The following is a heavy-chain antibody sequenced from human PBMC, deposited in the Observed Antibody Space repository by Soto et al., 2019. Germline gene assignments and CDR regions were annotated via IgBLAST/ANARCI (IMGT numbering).Heavy chain of an antibody. CDR1: GGTFSSYA. CDR3: ARGKYYYGSDDYYYGMDV. Sequence: SVKVSCKASGGTFSSYAISWVRQAPGQGLEWMGGIIPIFGTANYAQKFQGRVTITADESTSTAYMELSSLRSEDTAVYYCARGKYYYGSDDYYYGMDVWGQGTTVTVSS. J-gene: IGHJ6*02. V-gene: IGHV1-69*13. CDR2: IIPIFGTA. D-gene: IGHD3-10*01.